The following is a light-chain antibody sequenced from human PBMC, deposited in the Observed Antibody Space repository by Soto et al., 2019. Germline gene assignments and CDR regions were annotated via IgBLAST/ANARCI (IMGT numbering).Light chain of an antibody. CDR3: QQYNVYSWT. J-gene: IGKJ1*01. Sequence: DIQMTQSPSTLSASVGDRVTITCRASQSISSWLAWYQQKPGKAPKILIYDASSLASGVPSRFSGSGSGTEFTLTISSLQPDDFATYYCQQYNVYSWTFGQGTKVDIK. CDR1: QSISSW. V-gene: IGKV1-5*01. CDR2: DAS.